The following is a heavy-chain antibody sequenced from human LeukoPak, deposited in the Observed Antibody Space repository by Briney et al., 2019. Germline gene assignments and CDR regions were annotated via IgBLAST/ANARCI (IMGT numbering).Heavy chain of an antibody. D-gene: IGHD3-10*01. V-gene: IGHV4-59*01. J-gene: IGHJ4*02. CDR3: VRGDYYGSGSYYDL. CDR1: GGSISSYY. Sequence: SETLSLTCTVSGGSISSYYWSWIRQPPGKGLEWIGYIYYTGSTTYNPSLKSRVTIAVDTSKNQFSLKLSSVTAADTAVYYCVRGDYYGSGSYYDLWGQGTLVTVSS. CDR2: IYYTGST.